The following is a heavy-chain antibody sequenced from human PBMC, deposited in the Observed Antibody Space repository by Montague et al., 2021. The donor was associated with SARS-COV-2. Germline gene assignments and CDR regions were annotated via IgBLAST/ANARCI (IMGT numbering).Heavy chain of an antibody. V-gene: IGHV4-34*01. D-gene: IGHD3-10*01. Sequence: SETLSLTCAVHGTSFSGYYWNWIRQPPGKGLGWIGEINHGGSTKYSPSLKSRLTISADTSKNQFSLKLTSVAAADTAVYYCARLRDGVVPSPILGVGPYYSYYYMDVWRRGTTVTVSS. CDR2: INHGGST. CDR3: ARLRDGVVPSPILGVGPYYSYYYMDV. J-gene: IGHJ6*03. CDR1: GTSFSGYY.